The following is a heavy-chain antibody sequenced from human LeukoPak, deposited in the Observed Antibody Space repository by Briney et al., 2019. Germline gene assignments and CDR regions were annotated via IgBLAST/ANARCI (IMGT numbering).Heavy chain of an antibody. J-gene: IGHJ4*02. Sequence: WVRQAPGKGLECIGSIYYSGSTYYNPSLKSRVTISVDTSKNQFSLKLSFVTAADTAVYYCARIEYSSSCDYWGQGTLVTVSS. D-gene: IGHD6-6*01. V-gene: IGHV4-39*07. CDR3: ARIEYSSSCDY. CDR2: IYYSGST.